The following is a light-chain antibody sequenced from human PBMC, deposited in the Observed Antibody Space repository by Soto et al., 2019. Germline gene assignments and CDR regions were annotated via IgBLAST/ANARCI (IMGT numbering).Light chain of an antibody. CDR2: DVS. V-gene: IGLV2-14*01. CDR1: SSDVGGYNY. J-gene: IGLJ2*01. Sequence: QSALTQPASVSGSPGQSITISCTGTSSDVGGYNYVSWYQQHPGKAPKLMIYDVSNRPSGASDRFSGSKSGHTASLTISGVQAEGESYYYCSSYTSSSTLVVFGGGTKLSVL. CDR3: SSYTSSSTLVV.